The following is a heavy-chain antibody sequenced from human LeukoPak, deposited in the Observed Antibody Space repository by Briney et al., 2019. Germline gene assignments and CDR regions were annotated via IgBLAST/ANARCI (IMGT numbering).Heavy chain of an antibody. CDR1: GYTFTGYF. CDR3: ARDQVPVAMEPDWFDP. Sequence: GSVNVSCTASGYTFTGYFMHWVRQARGQGLEWMGWINPNSGGTNYAQKFQGRVTMTRDTSISTAYMELSRLRSDDTAVYYCARDQVPVAMEPDWFDPWGQGTLVTVSS. CDR2: INPNSGGT. J-gene: IGHJ5*02. V-gene: IGHV1-2*02. D-gene: IGHD2-2*01.